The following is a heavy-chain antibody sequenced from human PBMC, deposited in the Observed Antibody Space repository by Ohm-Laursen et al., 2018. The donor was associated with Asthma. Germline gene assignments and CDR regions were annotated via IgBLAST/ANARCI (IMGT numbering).Heavy chain of an antibody. V-gene: IGHV3-30*03. CDR1: GFTFSSYG. Sequence: LSCAASGFTFSSYGMHWVRQAPGKGLEWVAFISYDGSNKYYADSVKGRFTISRDNSKNTLYLQMNSLRPDDTAVYYCARDVMEWYLPAFDFWGQGTLVTVSS. CDR3: ARDVMEWYLPAFDF. D-gene: IGHD3-3*01. J-gene: IGHJ4*01. CDR2: ISYDGSNK.